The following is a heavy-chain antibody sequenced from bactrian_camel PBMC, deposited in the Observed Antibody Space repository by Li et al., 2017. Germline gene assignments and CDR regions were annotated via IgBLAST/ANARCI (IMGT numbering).Heavy chain of an antibody. D-gene: IGHD1*01. CDR3: AANVLDDLSNWSNRRQYDV. V-gene: IGHV3S53*01. J-gene: IGHJ4*01. CDR2: IFTGGNT. CDR1: ENIAGYYS. Sequence: HVQLVESGGGSVQTGGSLTLSCVASENIAGYYSMAWFRQAPGRDREGVAVIFTGGNTDYADSVKGRFTIARNFAKNSLYLQMNRLQPEDTGTYYCAANVLDDLSNWSNRRQYDVWGQGTQVTVS.